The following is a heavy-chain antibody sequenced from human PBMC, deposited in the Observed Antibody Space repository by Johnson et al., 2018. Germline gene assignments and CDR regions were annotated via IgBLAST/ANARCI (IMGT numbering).Heavy chain of an antibody. D-gene: IGHD1-26*01. J-gene: IGHJ3*02. CDR3: ARGFGVGATAGNAFDI. CDR2: LNHRGSP. CDR1: GGTFSGYS. Sequence: QVQLQQWGAGLLKPSETLSLTCDVYGGTFSGYSWSWIRQPPGKGLEWIGELNHRGSPTYNPSLKRPVTLSLDTSKNQFSLKLSSLTAADTAVYYCARGFGVGATAGNAFDIWGQGTMVTVSS. V-gene: IGHV4-34*01.